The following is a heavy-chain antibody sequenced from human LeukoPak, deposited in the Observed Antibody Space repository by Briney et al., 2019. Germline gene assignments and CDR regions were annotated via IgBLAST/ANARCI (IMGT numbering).Heavy chain of an antibody. D-gene: IGHD3-16*02. CDR3: ARLEYVWGSYRYTGYSDY. J-gene: IGHJ4*02. Sequence: SETLCLTCAVSGXTISSYYLSWIRQPPGKGLEWVSYIYYSGSTNYYPSLKSRVTISVDTSKNQFSLKLSSVTAADTAVYYCARLEYVWGSYRYTGYSDYWGQGTLVTVSS. CDR1: GXTISSYY. CDR2: IYYSGST. V-gene: IGHV4-59*01.